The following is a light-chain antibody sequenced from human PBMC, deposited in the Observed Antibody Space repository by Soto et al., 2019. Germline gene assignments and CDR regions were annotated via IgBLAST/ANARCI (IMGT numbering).Light chain of an antibody. V-gene: IGLV1-44*01. CDR2: SND. Sequence: QAVVTQPPSASGTPGQTVTISCSGSNSNIGINTVNWYQQLPGMAPRLLIYSNDKRPSGVPDRFSASKSGASASLAISGLQSEDEADYCCATWDDSLNVVIFGGGTQRPSS. J-gene: IGLJ7*01. CDR1: NSNIGINT. CDR3: ATWDDSLNVVI.